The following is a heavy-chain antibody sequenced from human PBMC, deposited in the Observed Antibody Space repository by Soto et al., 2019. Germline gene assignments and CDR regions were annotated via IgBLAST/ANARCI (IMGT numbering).Heavy chain of an antibody. J-gene: IGHJ4*02. Sequence: SETLSLTCAVSGGSISSGGYSWSWIRQPPGKGLEWIGYIYHSGSTYYNPSLKSRVTISVDRSKNQFFLKLSSVTAADAAVYYCASQTEDYEFDYWGQGTLVTVSS. CDR2: IYHSGST. V-gene: IGHV4-30-2*01. D-gene: IGHD4-17*01. CDR1: GGSISSGGYS. CDR3: ASQTEDYEFDY.